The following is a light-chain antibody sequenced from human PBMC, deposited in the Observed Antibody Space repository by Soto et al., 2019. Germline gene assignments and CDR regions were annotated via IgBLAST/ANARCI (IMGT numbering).Light chain of an antibody. CDR3: QQSYSTPRP. V-gene: IGKV1-39*01. CDR2: AAS. J-gene: IGKJ1*01. Sequence: DIQMTQYPSSLSASVGDRVTITCRASQSISSYLNWYQQKPGKAPKLQIYAASSLQSGVPSRFSGSGSGTDFTLTISSLQPEDFATYYCQQSYSTPRPFGQGTKVEIK. CDR1: QSISSY.